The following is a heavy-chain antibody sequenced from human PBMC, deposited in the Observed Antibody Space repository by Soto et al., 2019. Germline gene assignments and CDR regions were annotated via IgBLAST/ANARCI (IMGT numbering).Heavy chain of an antibody. J-gene: IGHJ6*02. Sequence: PGESLKMSCKGSGYSFTSYWIGWVRQMPGKGLEWMGIIYPGDSDTRYSPSFQGQVTISADKSISTAYLQWSSLKASDTAMYYCARGVCDGSCPTIGVDGMDVWGQGTTVTVSS. D-gene: IGHD2-15*01. CDR3: ARGVCDGSCPTIGVDGMDV. CDR2: IYPGDSDT. V-gene: IGHV5-51*01. CDR1: GYSFTSYW.